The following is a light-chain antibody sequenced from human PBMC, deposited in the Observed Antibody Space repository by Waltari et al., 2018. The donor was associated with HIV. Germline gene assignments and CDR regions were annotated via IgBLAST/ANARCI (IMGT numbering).Light chain of an antibody. Sequence: DIVMRQFPLSLPVTPGEPASMSRNSSQSLLHSNGYNFLDWYFQRPGKSPQLLIYMASYRASGVPDMISVSGSGTNFTLRIGRVATEDVGVYYGLQARQTPWTFGQGTKVEI. J-gene: IGKJ1*01. CDR1: QSLLHSNGYNF. V-gene: IGKV2-28*01. CDR2: MAS. CDR3: LQARQTPWT.